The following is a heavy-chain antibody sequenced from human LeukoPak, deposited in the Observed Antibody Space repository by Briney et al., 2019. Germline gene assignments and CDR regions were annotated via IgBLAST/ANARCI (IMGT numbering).Heavy chain of an antibody. J-gene: IGHJ5*02. CDR2: ISYDGSNK. V-gene: IGHV3-30-3*01. CDR1: GFTFSNYA. D-gene: IGHD1-26*01. Sequence: PGGSLRLSCAASGFTFSNYAILWVRQAPGKGLEWVAVISYDGSNKYYADSVKGRFTISRDNSKNTLYLQMNSLRAEDTAVYYCARDTPHSGSYRFDPWGQGTLVTVSS. CDR3: ARDTPHSGSYRFDP.